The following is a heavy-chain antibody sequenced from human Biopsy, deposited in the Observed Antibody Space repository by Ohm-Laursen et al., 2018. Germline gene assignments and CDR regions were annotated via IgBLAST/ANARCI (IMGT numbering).Heavy chain of an antibody. D-gene: IGHD3-10*01. CDR3: ATDGAGSYNEN. CDR2: ISGSGVTK. Sequence: GSLRLSCAASGFTFGDYYMSWIRQAPGKGLEWLSYISGSGVTKMYADSVKGRFTVSRDNAKNSLYLEMNNLTVEDTAVYYCATDGAGSYNENWGQGTLVSVPS. V-gene: IGHV3-11*01. CDR1: GFTFGDYY. J-gene: IGHJ4*02.